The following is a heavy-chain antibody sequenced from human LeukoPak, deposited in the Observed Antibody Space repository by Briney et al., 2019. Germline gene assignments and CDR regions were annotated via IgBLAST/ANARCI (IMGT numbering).Heavy chain of an antibody. CDR2: IYYSGST. Sequence: SETLSLTCTVSGGSISSSSYYWGWIRQPPGKGLEWIGSIYYSGSTYYNPSLKSRVTISVDTSKNQFSLKLSSVTAADTAVYYCARGGGYNFGCCDLWGRGTLVTVSS. CDR1: GGSISSSSYY. J-gene: IGHJ2*01. V-gene: IGHV4-39*07. D-gene: IGHD5-24*01. CDR3: ARGGGYNFGCCDL.